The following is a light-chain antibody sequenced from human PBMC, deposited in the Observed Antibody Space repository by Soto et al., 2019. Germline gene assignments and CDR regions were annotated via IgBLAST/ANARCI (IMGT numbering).Light chain of an antibody. Sequence: QSVLNQPASVSGSPGQSITISCTGSSSDVGSYNSVSWYQQHPGKAPQLLFYDVSYRPSGISSRFSGSKSGDTASLTISGLQPGDEADYYCSSYASSSTRVFGGGTKLTVL. CDR2: DVS. J-gene: IGLJ2*01. CDR1: SSDVGSYNS. V-gene: IGLV2-14*03. CDR3: SSYASSSTRV.